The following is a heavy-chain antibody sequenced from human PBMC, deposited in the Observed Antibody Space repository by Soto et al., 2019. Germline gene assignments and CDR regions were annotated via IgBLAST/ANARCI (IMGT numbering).Heavy chain of an antibody. CDR3: ARQIVVVPAAIPGDGMDV. J-gene: IGHJ6*02. Sequence: SETLSLTCTVSGGSISSSSYYWGWIRQPPGKGLEWIGSIYYSGSTYYNPSLKSRVTISVDTSKNQFSLKLSSVTAADTAVYYCARQIVVVPAAIPGDGMDVWGQGXTVTVSS. CDR2: IYYSGST. CDR1: GGSISSSSYY. V-gene: IGHV4-39*01. D-gene: IGHD2-2*01.